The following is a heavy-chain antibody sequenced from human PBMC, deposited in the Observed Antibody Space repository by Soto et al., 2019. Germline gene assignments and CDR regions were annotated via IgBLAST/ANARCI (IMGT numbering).Heavy chain of an antibody. CDR2: IYYSGST. Sequence: SETLSLTCAVYGGSFGGYYWSWIRQPPGKGLEWIGYIYYSGSTNYNPSLKSRLTISVDTSKNQFSLKLTSVTAADTAVYYCASGSGGSFYYYMDVWGKGTTVTVSS. CDR1: GGSFGGYY. CDR3: ASGSGGSFYYYMDV. V-gene: IGHV4-59*08. J-gene: IGHJ6*03. D-gene: IGHD2-15*01.